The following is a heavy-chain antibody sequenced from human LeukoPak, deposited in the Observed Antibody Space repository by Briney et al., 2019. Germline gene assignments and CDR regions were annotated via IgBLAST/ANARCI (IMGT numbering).Heavy chain of an antibody. D-gene: IGHD3-22*01. CDR3: AREYYYDSSGYLT. Sequence: GGSLRLSCAASGFTVSSNYMSWVRQAPGKGLEWVSVIYSGGSAYYADSVKGRFTISRDSSKNTLYLQMNSLRAEDTAVYYCAREYYYDSSGYLTWGQGTLVTVSS. CDR1: GFTVSSNY. J-gene: IGHJ4*02. CDR2: IYSGGSA. V-gene: IGHV3-53*01.